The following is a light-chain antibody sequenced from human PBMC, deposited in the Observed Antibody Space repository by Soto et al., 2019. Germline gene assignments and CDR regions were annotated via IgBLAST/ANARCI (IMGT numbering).Light chain of an antibody. V-gene: IGLV1-44*01. CDR3: AAWDDSLNGRYV. CDR1: SSNIGSNT. J-gene: IGLJ1*01. CDR2: SNY. Sequence: QSVLTQPPSASGTPGQRVTISCSGSSSNIGSNTVNWYQQLPGTAPRLLIYSNYQRPSGVPDRFSGSKSGTSASLAISGLQSEDEADYYCAAWDDSLNGRYVFGAGTKLTVL.